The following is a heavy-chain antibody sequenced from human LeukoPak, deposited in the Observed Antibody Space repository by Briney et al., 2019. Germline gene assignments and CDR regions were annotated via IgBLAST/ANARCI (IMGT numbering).Heavy chain of an antibody. J-gene: IGHJ6*02. CDR2: IYYSGST. Sequence: SETLSLTCTVSGGSISSYYWSWIRQPPGKGLEWIGYIYYSGSTNYNPSLKSRVTISVDTSKNQFSLKLSSVTAADTVVYYCARGRLAAAGYYYYYGMDVWGQGTTVTVSS. V-gene: IGHV4-59*01. CDR3: ARGRLAAAGYYYYYGMDV. CDR1: GGSISSYY. D-gene: IGHD6-13*01.